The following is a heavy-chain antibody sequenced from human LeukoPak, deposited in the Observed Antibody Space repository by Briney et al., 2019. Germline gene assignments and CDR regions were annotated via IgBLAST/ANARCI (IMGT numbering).Heavy chain of an antibody. J-gene: IGHJ4*02. CDR1: GGSFSGYY. Sequence: PSETLSLTCAVYGGSFSGYYRSWIRQPPGKGLEWIGEINHSGSTNYNPSLKSRVTISVDTSKNQFSLKLSSVTAADTAVYYCARHTLAAAVGYLDYWGQGTLVTVSS. V-gene: IGHV4-34*01. CDR3: ARHTLAAAVGYLDY. CDR2: INHSGST. D-gene: IGHD6-13*01.